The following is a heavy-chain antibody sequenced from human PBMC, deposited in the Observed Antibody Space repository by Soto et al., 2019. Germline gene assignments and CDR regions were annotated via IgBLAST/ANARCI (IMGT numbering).Heavy chain of an antibody. Sequence: SETLSLTCTVSGGSISSGDYYRNWIRQPPGKGLEWIGFIYYSGSTYYNPSLKSRVTISVDTSSNQFSLKLSSVTAADAAVYYCAREAVYCASTSCYLDYYGMDVWGQGTTVTVSS. CDR1: GGSISSGDYY. D-gene: IGHD2-2*01. CDR2: IYYSGST. V-gene: IGHV4-30-4*01. CDR3: AREAVYCASTSCYLDYYGMDV. J-gene: IGHJ6*02.